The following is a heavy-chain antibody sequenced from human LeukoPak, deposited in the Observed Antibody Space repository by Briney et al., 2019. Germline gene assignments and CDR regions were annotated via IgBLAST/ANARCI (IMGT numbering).Heavy chain of an antibody. CDR2: IYSGGST. V-gene: IGHV3-53*05. J-gene: IGHJ4*02. CDR1: GFTVSSNY. CDR3: AKSMDILTGYLWSLDY. D-gene: IGHD3-9*01. Sequence: PGGSLRLSCAASGFTVSSNYMSWVRQAPGKGLEWVSVIYSGGSTYYADSVKGRFTISRDNSKNTLYLQVNSLRAEDTAVYYCAKSMDILTGYLWSLDYWGQGTLVTVSS.